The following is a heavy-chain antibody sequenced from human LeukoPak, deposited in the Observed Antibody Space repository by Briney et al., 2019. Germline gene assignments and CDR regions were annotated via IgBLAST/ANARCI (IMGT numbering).Heavy chain of an antibody. Sequence: GGSLRLSCAASGFTFSSYAMHWVRQAPGKGLEWVAVISYDGSNKYYADSVKGRFTISRDNSKNTLYLQMNSLRAEDTAVYYCARGAAARRPSYFDYWGQGTLVTVSS. D-gene: IGHD6-6*01. CDR2: ISYDGSNK. V-gene: IGHV3-30-3*01. CDR1: GFTFSSYA. CDR3: ARGAAARRPSYFDY. J-gene: IGHJ4*02.